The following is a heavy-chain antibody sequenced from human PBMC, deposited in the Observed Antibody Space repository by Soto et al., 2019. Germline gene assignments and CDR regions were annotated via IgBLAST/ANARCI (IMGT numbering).Heavy chain of an antibody. CDR3: AVRVYAPTDYYYYGMDV. CDR1: GYTFTSYD. V-gene: IGHV1-8*01. D-gene: IGHD2-8*01. CDR2: MNPNSGNT. J-gene: IGHJ6*02. Sequence: QVQLVQSGAEVKKPGASVKVSCKASGYTFTSYDINWARQATGQGLEWMGWMNPNSGNTGYAQKFQGRVTMTRNTSISTAYMELSSLRSEDTAVYYCAVRVYAPTDYYYYGMDVWGQGTTVTVSS.